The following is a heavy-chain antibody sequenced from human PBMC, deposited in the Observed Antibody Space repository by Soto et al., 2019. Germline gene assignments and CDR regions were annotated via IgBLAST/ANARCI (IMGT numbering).Heavy chain of an antibody. D-gene: IGHD4-4*01. CDR2: IYHSGST. J-gene: IGHJ4*02. V-gene: IGHV4-30-2*01. Sequence: TSETLSLTCAVSGGSISSGGYSWSWIRQPPGRGLEWIGYIYHSGSTYYNPSLKNQVTISVDRSKNQFSMKLRSVTAADTAVYYCARGMTTVTTIDYWGQGTLVTVSS. CDR3: ARGMTTVTTIDY. CDR1: GGSISSGGYS.